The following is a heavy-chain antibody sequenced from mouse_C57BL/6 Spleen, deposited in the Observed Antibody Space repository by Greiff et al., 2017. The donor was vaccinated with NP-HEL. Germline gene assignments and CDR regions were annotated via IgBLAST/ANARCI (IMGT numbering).Heavy chain of an antibody. CDR1: GFTFSDYG. CDR3: AGGPLAY. J-gene: IGHJ3*01. V-gene: IGHV5-17*01. CDR2: ISSGSSTI. Sequence: EVKLMESGGGLVKPGGSLKLSCAASGFTFSDYGMHWVRQAPEKGLEWVAYISSGSSTIYYADTVKGRFTISRDNAKNTLFLQMTSLRSEDTAMYYCAGGPLAYWGQGTLVTVSA.